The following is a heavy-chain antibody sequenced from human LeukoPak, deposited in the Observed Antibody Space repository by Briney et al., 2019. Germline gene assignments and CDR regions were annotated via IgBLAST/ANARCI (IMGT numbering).Heavy chain of an antibody. CDR2: IKEDGSIQ. D-gene: IGHD6-19*01. CDR1: GFTFSSYW. J-gene: IGHJ4*02. Sequence: HAGGSLRLSCVASGFTFSSYWMTWVRQAPGKGLEWLANIKEDGSIQYYLDSVRGRFTISRDNAKTSVYLQLNSLRADDTAEYYCARDVWTGVAVSDYWGQGTLVTVSS. V-gene: IGHV3-7*01. CDR3: ARDVWTGVAVSDY.